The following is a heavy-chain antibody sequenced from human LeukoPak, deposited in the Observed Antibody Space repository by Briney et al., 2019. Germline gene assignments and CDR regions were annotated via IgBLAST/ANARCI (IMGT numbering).Heavy chain of an antibody. Sequence: GGSLRLSCAASGFPFSTHSLNWVRQAPGKGLEWVSVISGSGETTYYADSVKGRFTISRDNSQNTLYLQMSSLRGEDTALYYCAKDRGMVGASVRAFDYWGQGTLVTVSS. J-gene: IGHJ4*02. CDR1: GFPFSTHS. D-gene: IGHD1-26*01. CDR3: AKDRGMVGASVRAFDY. CDR2: ISGSGETT. V-gene: IGHV3-23*01.